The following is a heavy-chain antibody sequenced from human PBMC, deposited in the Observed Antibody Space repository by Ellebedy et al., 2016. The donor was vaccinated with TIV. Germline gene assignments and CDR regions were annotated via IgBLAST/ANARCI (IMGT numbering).Heavy chain of an antibody. V-gene: IGHV3-74*01. J-gene: IGHJ3*02. D-gene: IGHD1-26*01. CDR2: IARDGRTT. CDR3: ARGPPLLDIVGATRRVGSFDI. Sequence: PGGSLRLSCETSGFAFTSHYMNWVRQVPGKGLVWVSRIARDGRTTDYPDSVKGRFTISRDDAKNTLYLQMNSLRAEDTAVYYCARGPPLLDIVGATRRVGSFDIWGQGTMVTVSS. CDR1: GFAFTSHY.